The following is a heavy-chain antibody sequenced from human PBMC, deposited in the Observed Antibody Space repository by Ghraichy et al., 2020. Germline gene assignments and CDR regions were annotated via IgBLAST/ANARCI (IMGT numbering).Heavy chain of an antibody. CDR1: GGSISSSSYY. V-gene: IGHV4-39*02. Sequence: ETLSLTCTVSGGSISSSSYYWGWIRQPPGKGLEWIGSIYYSGSTYYNPSLKSRVTISVDTSKNQFSLKLSSVTAADTAVYYCAREGGLGDYWGQGTLVTVSS. CDR2: IYYSGST. J-gene: IGHJ4*02. D-gene: IGHD2-15*01. CDR3: AREGGLGDY.